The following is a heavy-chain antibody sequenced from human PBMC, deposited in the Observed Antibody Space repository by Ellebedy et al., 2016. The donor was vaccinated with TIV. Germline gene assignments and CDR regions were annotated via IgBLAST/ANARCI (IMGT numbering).Heavy chain of an antibody. D-gene: IGHD6-19*01. CDR2: ISHTGTRT. V-gene: IGHV3-23*01. J-gene: IGHJ4*02. CDR3: TKGRAGGSDSSAPRYYFDS. CDR1: GFTFSNYA. Sequence: GESLKISCAASGFTFSNYAMSWVRQAPGKGLEWVSTISHTGTRTYYANSVEGRFIISRDSSKRTLYLQMNSLRAEDTAVYYCTKGRAGGSDSSAPRYYFDSWGLGTLVTVSS.